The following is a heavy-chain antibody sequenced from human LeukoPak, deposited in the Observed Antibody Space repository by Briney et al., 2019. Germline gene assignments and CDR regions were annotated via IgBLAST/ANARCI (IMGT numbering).Heavy chain of an antibody. CDR3: AKEGMATRLFDY. J-gene: IGHJ4*02. V-gene: IGHV3-30-3*01. CDR1: GFTFSSYA. Sequence: PGGSLRLSCAASGFTFSSYAMHWVRQAPGKGLEWVAVVSYDGSNKYYADSVKGRFTISRDNSKNTLYLQMNSLRAEDTAVYYCAKEGMATRLFDYWGQGTLVTVSS. D-gene: IGHD5-24*01. CDR2: VSYDGSNK.